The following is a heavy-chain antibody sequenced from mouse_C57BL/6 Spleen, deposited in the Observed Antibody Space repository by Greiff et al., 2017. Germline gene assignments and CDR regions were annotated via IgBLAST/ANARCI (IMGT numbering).Heavy chain of an antibody. J-gene: IGHJ3*01. CDR2: ISDGGSYT. Sequence: EVKLMESGGGLVKPGGSLKLSCAASGFTFSSYAMSWVRQTPEKRLEWVATISDGGSYTYYPDNVKGRFTISRDNAKNNLYLQMSHLKSEDTAMYYCARDKLGRGWFAYWGQGTLVTVSA. V-gene: IGHV5-4*01. CDR1: GFTFSSYA. D-gene: IGHD4-1*01. CDR3: ARDKLGRGWFAY.